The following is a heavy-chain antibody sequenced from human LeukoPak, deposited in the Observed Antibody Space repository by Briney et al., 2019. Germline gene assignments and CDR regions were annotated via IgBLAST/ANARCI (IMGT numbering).Heavy chain of an antibody. J-gene: IGHJ4*02. V-gene: IGHV4-59*01. CDR3: ARGVSFCSSTSCPKNGKGGFDY. D-gene: IGHD2-2*01. Sequence: SETLSLTCAVYGGSFSGYSWNWIRQPPGKGLEWIGYIYYSGSTNYNPSLKSRVTISVDTSKNQSSLKLSSVTAADTAVYYCARGVSFCSSTSCPKNGKGGFDYWGQGTLVTVSS. CDR2: IYYSGST. CDR1: GGSFSGYS.